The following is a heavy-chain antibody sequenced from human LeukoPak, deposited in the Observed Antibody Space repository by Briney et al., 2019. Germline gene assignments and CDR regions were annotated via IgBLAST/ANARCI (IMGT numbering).Heavy chain of an antibody. CDR1: GGSISIYY. Sequence: SETLSLTCTVSGGSISIYYWAWIRQSPGKGLEWIGYIYHTGSTSYSPSLKSRVTISADTSQNQFSLKLSSVTAADTAVYYCASRKLGNDYWGQGTLVTVSS. V-gene: IGHV4-59*01. CDR2: IYHTGST. J-gene: IGHJ4*02. CDR3: ASRKLGNDY. D-gene: IGHD7-27*01.